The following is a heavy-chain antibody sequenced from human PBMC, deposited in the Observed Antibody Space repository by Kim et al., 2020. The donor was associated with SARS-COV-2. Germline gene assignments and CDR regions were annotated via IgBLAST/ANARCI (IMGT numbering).Heavy chain of an antibody. J-gene: IGHJ4*02. CDR1: GGSISSSNYY. D-gene: IGHD2-15*01. CDR2: VYSSGSA. V-gene: IGHV4-39*02. CDR3: ARLGYCSGGRCYHDY. Sequence: SETLSLTCTVSGGSISSSNYYWGWIRQPPGRGLEWIGSVYSSGSAHYNSPLKSRVTISVDTSKNHFSLKLSSVTAADTAVYYCARLGYCSGGRCYHDYWGPGILVTVYS.